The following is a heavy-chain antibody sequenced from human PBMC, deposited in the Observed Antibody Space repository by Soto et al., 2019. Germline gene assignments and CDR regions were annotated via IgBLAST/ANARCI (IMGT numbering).Heavy chain of an antibody. J-gene: IGHJ3*02. V-gene: IGHV4-59*01. CDR2: IYYSGST. CDR3: ARETYYDILTGYREAFDI. D-gene: IGHD3-9*01. CDR1: GGSISSYY. Sequence: SETLSLTCTVSGGSISSYYWSWIRQPPGKGLEWIGYIYYSGSTNYNPSLKSRVTISVDTSKNQFSLKLSSVTAADTAVYYCARETYYDILTGYREAFDIWGQGTMVTVSS.